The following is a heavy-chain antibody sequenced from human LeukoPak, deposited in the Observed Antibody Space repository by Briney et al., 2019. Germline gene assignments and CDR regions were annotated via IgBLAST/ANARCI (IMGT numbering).Heavy chain of an antibody. CDR1: GGSISSYY. CDR3: ARTPLDLAQTQGTYYYDSSGYMAFDY. J-gene: IGHJ4*02. CDR2: IYTSGST. V-gene: IGHV4-4*07. Sequence: PSETLSLTCTVSGGSISSYYWSWIRQPAGKGLEWIGRIYTSGSTNYNPSLKSRVTMSVDTSKNQFSLKLSSVTAADTAVYYCARTPLDLAQTQGTYYYDSSGYMAFDYWGQGTLVTVSS. D-gene: IGHD3-22*01.